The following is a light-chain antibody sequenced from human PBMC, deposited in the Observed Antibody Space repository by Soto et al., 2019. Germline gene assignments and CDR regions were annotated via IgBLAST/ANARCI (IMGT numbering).Light chain of an antibody. V-gene: IGLV2-14*04. CDR2: DVS. CDR1: TSDVGSYNS. Sequence: TTSDVGSYNSVSWYQQYPGKAPKLMIHDVSNRPSGVSNRFSGSKSGNTASLTISGLQAEDEADYYCSSYTSSSSYVFGSVTKVTVL. J-gene: IGLJ1*01. CDR3: SSYTSSSSYV.